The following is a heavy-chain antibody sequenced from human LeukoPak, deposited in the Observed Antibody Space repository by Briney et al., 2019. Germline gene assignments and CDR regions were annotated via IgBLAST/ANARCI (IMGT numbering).Heavy chain of an antibody. CDR3: GRKRRGYYDFWSGYYTGIDSYYGMAA. CDR1: GFTFSSYS. CDR2: ISSSSSYI. V-gene: IGHV3-21*01. J-gene: IGHJ6*02. D-gene: IGHD3-3*01. Sequence: GGSLRLSCAASGFTFSSYSMNWVRQAPGKGLEWVSSISSSSSYIYYADSVKGRFTISRDNAKNSLYLQMNSLRAEDTAVYYCGRKRRGYYDFWSGYYTGIDSYYGMAAGAKGPRSTVSS.